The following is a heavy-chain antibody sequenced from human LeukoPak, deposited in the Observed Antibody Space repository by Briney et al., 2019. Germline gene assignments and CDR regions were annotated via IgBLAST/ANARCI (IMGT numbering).Heavy chain of an antibody. Sequence: PSETLSLNCAVSGGSISSSNWWRWVRQPPGKGLERIGEIYHSGSTNYNPSLKSRVTISVDKSKNQFSLKLSSVTAADTAVYYCARDLAAAGTINAFDIWGQGKIVTASS. J-gene: IGHJ3*02. CDR2: IYHSGST. CDR3: ARDLAAAGTINAFDI. V-gene: IGHV4-4*02. CDR1: GGSISSSNW. D-gene: IGHD6-13*01.